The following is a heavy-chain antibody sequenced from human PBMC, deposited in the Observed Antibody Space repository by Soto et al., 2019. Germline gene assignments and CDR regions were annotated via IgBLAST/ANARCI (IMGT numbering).Heavy chain of an antibody. V-gene: IGHV5-51*01. D-gene: IGHD5-18*01. CDR2: IYPGDSNK. CDR3: VRNSAPILFYSCMDV. Sequence: GESLKISCDGSGYNFTSHWIAWVRQMPGKGLEWMGIIYPGDSNKRYSPSFQGQVTMSADKSTSTAYLQWSSLKASDTAMYYCVRNSAPILFYSCMDVWGPGTKVTVYS. J-gene: IGHJ6*02. CDR1: GYNFTSHW.